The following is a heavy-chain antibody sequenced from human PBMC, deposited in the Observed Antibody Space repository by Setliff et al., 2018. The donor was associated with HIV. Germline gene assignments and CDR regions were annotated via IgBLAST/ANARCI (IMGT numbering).Heavy chain of an antibody. CDR2: IYTSGST. J-gene: IGHJ3*01. D-gene: IGHD3-22*01. CDR1: GGSISSYY. CDR3: ARARITMTGGRLEPYAFDR. V-gene: IGHV4-4*07. Sequence: SETLSLTCTVSGGSISSYYWSWIRQPAGKGLEWIGRIYTSGSTNYNPSLKSRVTMSVDMSKNQFSLRLKSVTAADTAVYYCARARITMTGGRLEPYAFDRWGQGTKVTVSS.